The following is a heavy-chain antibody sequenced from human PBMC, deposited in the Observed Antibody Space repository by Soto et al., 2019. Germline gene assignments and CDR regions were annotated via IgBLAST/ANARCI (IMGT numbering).Heavy chain of an antibody. V-gene: IGHV3-74*01. Sequence: GGSLRLSCAASGFTFSSYWMHWVRQAPGKGLVWVSRINSDGSSTSYADSVKGRFTISRDNAKNTLYLQMNSLRAEDTAVYYCARTHYDYIWGSYEDYYYMDVWGKGTTVTVSS. D-gene: IGHD3-16*01. CDR1: GFTFSSYW. CDR2: INSDGSST. J-gene: IGHJ6*03. CDR3: ARTHYDYIWGSYEDYYYMDV.